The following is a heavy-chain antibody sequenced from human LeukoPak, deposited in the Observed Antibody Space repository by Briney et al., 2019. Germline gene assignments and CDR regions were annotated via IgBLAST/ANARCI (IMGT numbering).Heavy chain of an antibody. Sequence: GGSLRLSCAASGFTFSNYAMSWVRQAPGKGLEWVSAISGSGGGGTTYYADSVKGRFTISRDNSKNTLYLQMNSLRAEDTAVYYCAKKSYYDSSGSFDYWGQGTLVTVSS. CDR1: GFTFSNYA. V-gene: IGHV3-23*01. CDR3: AKKSYYDSSGSFDY. D-gene: IGHD3-22*01. CDR2: ISGSGGGGTT. J-gene: IGHJ4*02.